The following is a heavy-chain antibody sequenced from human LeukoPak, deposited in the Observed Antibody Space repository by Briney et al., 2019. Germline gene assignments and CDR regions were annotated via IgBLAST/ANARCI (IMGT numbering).Heavy chain of an antibody. CDR3: ARDGLWFGELLQLDY. CDR1: GFTFSSYW. V-gene: IGHV3-7*01. CDR2: IKQDGSEK. Sequence: GGSLRLSCAASGFTFSSYWMSWVRRAPGKGLEWVANIKQDGSEKYYVDSVKGRFTISRDNAKNSLYLQMNSLRAEDTAVYYCARDGLWFGELLQLDYWGQGTLVTVSS. J-gene: IGHJ4*02. D-gene: IGHD3-10*01.